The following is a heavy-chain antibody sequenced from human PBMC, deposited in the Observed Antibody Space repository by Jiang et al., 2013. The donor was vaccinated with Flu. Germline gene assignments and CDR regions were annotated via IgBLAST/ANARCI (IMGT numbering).Heavy chain of an antibody. Sequence: SQTLSLTCAISGDSVSSNSAAWNWIRQSPSRGLEWLGRTYYRSKWYNDYAVSVKSRITINPDTSKNQFSLQLNSVTPEDTAVYYCASSYYDILTGYAYDAFDIWGQGTMVTVSS. D-gene: IGHD3-9*01. CDR1: GDSVSSNSAA. CDR2: TYYRSKWYN. J-gene: IGHJ3*02. V-gene: IGHV6-1*01. CDR3: ASSYYDILTGYAYDAFDI.